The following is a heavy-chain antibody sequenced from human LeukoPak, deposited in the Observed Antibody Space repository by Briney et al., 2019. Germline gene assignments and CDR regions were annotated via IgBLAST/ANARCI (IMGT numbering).Heavy chain of an antibody. D-gene: IGHD3-10*01. CDR1: GYTFSSYV. CDR3: ARPYGSGSYFDY. Sequence: ASVKVSCKASGYTFSSYVISWVRQAPGQGLEWMGWISAYNGNTNYAQKLQGRVTMTTDTSTSTAYMELRSLRSDDTAVYYCARPYGSGSYFDYWGQGTLVTVSS. J-gene: IGHJ4*02. CDR2: ISAYNGNT. V-gene: IGHV1-18*01.